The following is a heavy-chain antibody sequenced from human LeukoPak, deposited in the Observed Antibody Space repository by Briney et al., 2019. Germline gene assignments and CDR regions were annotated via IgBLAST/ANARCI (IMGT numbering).Heavy chain of an antibody. Sequence: GGSLRLSCAASGFNVSSNYMTWIRQAPGKGLEWVSLIYGADAAYYAESVRGRLMISRDNLKNTLFLQMNSLRVEDTAVYYCVTSTGQQFIPYDYWGQGTHVTVSS. CDR3: VTSTGQQFIPYDY. J-gene: IGHJ4*02. CDR1: GFNVSSNY. V-gene: IGHV3-66*02. CDR2: IYGADAA. D-gene: IGHD6-13*01.